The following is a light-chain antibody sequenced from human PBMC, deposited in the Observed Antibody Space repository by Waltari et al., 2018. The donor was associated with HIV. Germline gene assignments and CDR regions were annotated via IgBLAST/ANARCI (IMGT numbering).Light chain of an antibody. V-gene: IGKV1-5*03. CDR3: QQYNRYYT. J-gene: IGKJ2*01. Sequence: DIQMTQSPSILSASVGDRVTITCRASQTINNWLAWYKQKPGKAPKLLIYKASNLESGVPSRFSGSGSGTEFTLTINSLQPDDFATYYCQQYNRYYTFGQGTKLEIK. CDR1: QTINNW. CDR2: KAS.